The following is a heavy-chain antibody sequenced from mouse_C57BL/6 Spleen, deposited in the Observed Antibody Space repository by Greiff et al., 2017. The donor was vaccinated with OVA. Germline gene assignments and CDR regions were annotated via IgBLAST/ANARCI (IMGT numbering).Heavy chain of an antibody. Sequence: VKLMESGPGLVAPSQSLSITCTVSGFSLTSYGVHWVRQPPGKGLEWLVVIWSDGSTTYNSALKSRLSISKDNSKSQVFLKMNSLQTDDTAMYYCARHDDYYGSVFAYWGQGTLVTVSA. J-gene: IGHJ3*01. CDR3: ARHDDYYGSVFAY. D-gene: IGHD2-2*01. CDR1: GFSLTSYG. CDR2: IWSDGST. V-gene: IGHV2-6-1*01.